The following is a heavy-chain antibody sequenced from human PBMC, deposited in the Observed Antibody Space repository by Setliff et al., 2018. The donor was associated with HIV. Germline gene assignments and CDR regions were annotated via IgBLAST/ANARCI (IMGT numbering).Heavy chain of an antibody. CDR3: ARLGYVTFDFDY. CDR2: INHSGST. D-gene: IGHD3-16*01. J-gene: IGHJ4*02. V-gene: IGHV4-34*10. Sequence: SETLSLTCAVYGGSFNGYYWSWIRQPPGKGLEWIGEINHSGSTNYNPSLKSRVTMSVDKSKNQFSLRLSSVTAADTAVYFCARLGYVTFDFDYWGQGTLVTVSS. CDR1: GGSFNGYY.